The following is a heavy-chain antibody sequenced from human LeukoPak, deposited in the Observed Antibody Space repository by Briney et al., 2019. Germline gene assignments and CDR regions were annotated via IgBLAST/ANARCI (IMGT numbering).Heavy chain of an antibody. CDR2: MYSGGST. V-gene: IGHV3-66*04. CDR1: GFTVSSNY. CDR3: AKHAIAAAGPLDY. Sequence: GGSLRLSCAASGFTVSSNYMSWVRQAPGKGLEWLSVMYSGGSTYYVDSVKGRFTISRDNSKNTLYLQMNSLRAEDTAVYYCAKHAIAAAGPLDYWGQGTLVTVSS. J-gene: IGHJ4*02. D-gene: IGHD6-13*01.